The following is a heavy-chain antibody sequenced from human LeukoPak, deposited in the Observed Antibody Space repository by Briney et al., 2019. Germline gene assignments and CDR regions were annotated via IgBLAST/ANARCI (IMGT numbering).Heavy chain of an antibody. CDR1: GGSISSYY. CDR2: IYYSGST. J-gene: IGHJ4*02. V-gene: IGHV4-59*01. CDR3: ARVRSGSYYRVRVYYFDY. Sequence: SETLSLTCTVSGGSISSYYWSWIRQPPGKGLEWVGYIYYSGSTNYNPSLKSRVTISVGTSKNQFSLKPSSVTAADTAVYYCARVRSGSYYRVRVYYFDYWGQGTLVTVSS. D-gene: IGHD1-26*01.